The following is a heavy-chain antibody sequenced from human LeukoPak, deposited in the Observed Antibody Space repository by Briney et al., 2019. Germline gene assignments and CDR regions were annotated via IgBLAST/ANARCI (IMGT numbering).Heavy chain of an antibody. V-gene: IGHV3-73*01. CDR2: IDKKDKGYATAT. CDR3: TRDSGTYNWLDP. J-gene: IGHJ5*02. Sequence: GGSLKLSCAASGFTFSGSAMHWVRQSSGKGLEWVGQIDKKDKGYATATAYAASVKGRFTISRDDSINTAYLQMKSLKTEDTALYYCTRDSGTYNWLDPWGQGTLVTVSS. CDR1: GFTFSGSA. D-gene: IGHD1-26*01.